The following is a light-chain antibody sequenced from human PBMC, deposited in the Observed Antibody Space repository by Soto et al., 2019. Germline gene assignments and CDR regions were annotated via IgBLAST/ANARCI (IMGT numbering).Light chain of an antibody. J-gene: IGKJ1*01. CDR3: QQRSNWPRT. V-gene: IGKV3-11*01. CDR2: DAS. Sequence: VLTHSRVTLSFSPEERATLSCRACQSVGTYLAWYQQKPGQAPRLLIYDASNRATGVPARFSGSGSGTDFTLTISSLESEEFAVYYCQQRSNWPRTFGQGSKVDIK. CDR1: QSVGTY.